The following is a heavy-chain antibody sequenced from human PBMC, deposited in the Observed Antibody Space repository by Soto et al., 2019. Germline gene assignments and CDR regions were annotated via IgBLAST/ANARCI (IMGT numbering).Heavy chain of an antibody. D-gene: IGHD3-3*02. V-gene: IGHV5-51*01. J-gene: IGHJ5*02. Sequence: GESLKISCKGSGYSFTSYWIGWVRQMPGKGLEWMGIIYPGDSDTRYSPSFQGQVTISADKSISTAYLQWSSLKASDTAMYYCARRSVPPHFSTGSSTPYNWFDTWGQGTLVTVSS. CDR2: IYPGDSDT. CDR1: GYSFTSYW. CDR3: ARRSVPPHFSTGSSTPYNWFDT.